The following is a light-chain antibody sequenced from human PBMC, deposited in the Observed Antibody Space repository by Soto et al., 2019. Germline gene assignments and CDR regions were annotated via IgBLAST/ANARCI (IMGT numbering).Light chain of an antibody. Sequence: QSALTQPPSASGSPGQSVTISCTGTSSDVGGYNYVSWYQQHPGKVPKLLIYEVSKRPSGVPDRLSGSKSGNTASLTVSGLQAEDEADLYCTSYSGSSTHVVFGGGTKVTVL. CDR2: EVS. J-gene: IGLJ2*01. CDR3: TSYSGSSTHVV. V-gene: IGLV2-8*01. CDR1: SSDVGGYNY.